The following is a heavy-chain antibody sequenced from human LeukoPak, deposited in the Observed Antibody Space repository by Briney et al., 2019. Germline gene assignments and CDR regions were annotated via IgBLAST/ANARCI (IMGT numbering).Heavy chain of an antibody. CDR3: ARASLRLYYFDY. D-gene: IGHD2-15*01. CDR2: IYYRGST. Sequence: SQTLSLTCTVSGGSISSGDYYWSWIRQPPEKGLEWIGYIYYRGSTYYNPSLKSRVTISVDTSKNQFSLKLSSVTAADTAVYYCARASLRLYYFDYWGQGTLVTVSS. CDR1: GGSISSGDYY. J-gene: IGHJ4*02. V-gene: IGHV4-30-4*01.